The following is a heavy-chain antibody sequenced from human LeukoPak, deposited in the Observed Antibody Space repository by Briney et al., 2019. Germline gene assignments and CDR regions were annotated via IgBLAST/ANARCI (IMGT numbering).Heavy chain of an antibody. Sequence: SETLSLTCTVSGGSISSYYWSWIRQPPGKGLEWIGYIYYSGSTNYNPSLKSRVTISVDTSKNQFSLKLSSVTAADTAVYYCARDAAGGCSSTSCYTPYYYMDVWGKGTTVTASS. CDR3: ARDAAGGCSSTSCYTPYYYMDV. J-gene: IGHJ6*03. CDR1: GGSISSYY. V-gene: IGHV4-59*01. CDR2: IYYSGST. D-gene: IGHD2-2*02.